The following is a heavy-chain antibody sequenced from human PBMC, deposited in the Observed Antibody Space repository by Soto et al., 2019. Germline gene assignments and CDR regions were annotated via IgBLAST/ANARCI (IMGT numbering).Heavy chain of an antibody. CDR2: INPNSGGT. CDR3: ARPLTRIAVAGTSGTNWFDP. CDR1: GYTFTGYY. Sequence: ASVKVSCKASGYTFTGYYMHWLRQAPGQGLEWMGWINPNSGGTNYAQKFQGRVTMTRDTSISTAYMELSRLRSDDTAVYYCARPLTRIAVAGTSGTNWFDPWGQGTLVTVSS. J-gene: IGHJ5*02. V-gene: IGHV1-2*02. D-gene: IGHD6-19*01.